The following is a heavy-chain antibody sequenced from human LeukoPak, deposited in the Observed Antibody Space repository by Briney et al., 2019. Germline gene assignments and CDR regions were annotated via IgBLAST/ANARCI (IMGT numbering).Heavy chain of an antibody. CDR1: GGSISSYY. CDR3: ARDGGYYFDY. CDR2: IYYSGST. J-gene: IGHJ4*02. V-gene: IGHV4-59*01. Sequence: PETLSLTCTVSGGSISSYYWSWLRQPPGKGLEWIGYIYYSGSTNYNPSLKSRVTISVDTSKNQFSLKLSSVTAADTAVYYCARDGGYYFDYWGQGTLVTVSS. D-gene: IGHD2-15*01.